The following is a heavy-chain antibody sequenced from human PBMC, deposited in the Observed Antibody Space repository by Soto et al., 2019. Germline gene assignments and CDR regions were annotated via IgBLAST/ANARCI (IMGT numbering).Heavy chain of an antibody. CDR3: AREEHYYGSGSLGY. CDR2: IYYSGST. Sequence: LSLTCTVSGGSISSYYWSWIRQPPGKGLEWIGYIYYSGSTNYNPSLKSRVTISVDTSKNQFSLKLSSVTAADTAVYYCAREEHYYGSGSLGYWGQGTLVTVSS. V-gene: IGHV4-59*01. CDR1: GGSISSYY. J-gene: IGHJ4*02. D-gene: IGHD3-10*01.